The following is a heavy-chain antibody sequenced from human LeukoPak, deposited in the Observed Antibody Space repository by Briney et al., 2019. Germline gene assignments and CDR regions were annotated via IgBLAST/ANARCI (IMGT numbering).Heavy chain of an antibody. Sequence: GGSLRLSCAASVFTFSSYAMSWVRQAPGKGLEWVSAISGSGGSTYYADSVKGRFTISRDDAKNTLYLQMNGLRAEDTAVYYCAREGRRQMATTFDYWGQGTLVTVSS. CDR1: VFTFSSYA. V-gene: IGHV3-23*01. D-gene: IGHD5-24*01. J-gene: IGHJ4*02. CDR3: AREGRRQMATTFDY. CDR2: ISGSGGST.